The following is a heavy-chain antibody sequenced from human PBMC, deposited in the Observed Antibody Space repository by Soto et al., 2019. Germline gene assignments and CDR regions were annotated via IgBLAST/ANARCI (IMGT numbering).Heavy chain of an antibody. CDR3: ALGIAAAD. CDR2: IIPILGIA. V-gene: IGHV1-69*02. J-gene: IGHJ4*02. D-gene: IGHD6-13*01. Sequence: QVQLVQSGAEVKKPGSSVKVSCKASGGTFSSYTISWVRQAPGQGLEWMGRIIPILGIANYAQKFQGRVMITADKSTSAAYMELSSLRSEDTAVYYCALGIAAADWGQGTLVTVSS. CDR1: GGTFSSYT.